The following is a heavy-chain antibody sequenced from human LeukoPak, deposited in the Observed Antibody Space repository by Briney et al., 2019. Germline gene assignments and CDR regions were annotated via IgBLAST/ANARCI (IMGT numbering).Heavy chain of an antibody. CDR1: GGSFSGYY. CDR3: ARVRGYFDY. J-gene: IGHJ4*02. V-gene: IGHV4-59*01. Sequence: SETLSLTCAVYGGSFSGYYWSWIRQPPGKGLEWIGYIYYSGSTNYNPSLKSRVTISVDTSNNQFSLKLSSVTAADTGVYYCARVRGYFDYWGQGTLVTVSS. D-gene: IGHD5-24*01. CDR2: IYYSGST.